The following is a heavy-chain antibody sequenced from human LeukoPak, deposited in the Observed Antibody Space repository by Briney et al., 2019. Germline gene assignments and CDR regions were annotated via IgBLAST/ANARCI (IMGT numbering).Heavy chain of an antibody. CDR2: IYPYSGDT. J-gene: IGHJ3*02. D-gene: IGHD6-6*01. CDR1: GYXFTGYH. CDR3: ARDRNSGSSLDI. V-gene: IGHV1-2*02. Sequence: ASVTVSCKASGYXFTGYHMHWVRQAPGQGLEWMGWIYPYSGDTNYAQNFQGRVTMTRDTSISTAYMELSSLKSDDTAVYYCARDRNSGSSLDIWGQGTMLTVSS.